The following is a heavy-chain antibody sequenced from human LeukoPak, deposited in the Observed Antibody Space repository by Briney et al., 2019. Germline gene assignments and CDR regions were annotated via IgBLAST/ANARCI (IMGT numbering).Heavy chain of an antibody. D-gene: IGHD3-10*02. Sequence: PGGSLRLSCAASGFTFSSYWMHWVRQAPGKGLVWVSHINSDGSSTSYADPVKGRFTISRDNAKNSLYLQMNSLRAEDTAVYYCAELGITMIGGVWGKGTTVTISS. CDR2: INSDGSST. J-gene: IGHJ6*03. V-gene: IGHV3-74*01. CDR3: AELGITMIGGV. CDR1: GFTFSSYW.